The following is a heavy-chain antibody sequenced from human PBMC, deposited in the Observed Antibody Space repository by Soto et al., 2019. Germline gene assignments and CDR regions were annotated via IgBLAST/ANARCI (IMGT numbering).Heavy chain of an antibody. D-gene: IGHD3-10*01. CDR2: IFYSGST. Sequence: QVQLQESGPGLVKPSETLSLTCTVSGGSISSYYWSWIRQPPGKGLEWIWYIFYSGSTNYNPSLKSRVTLSVDTSKNQFSLKLSSVTAADTAVYYCARRYGSFFDIWGQGTMVTVSS. V-gene: IGHV4-59*08. CDR3: ARRYGSFFDI. CDR1: GGSISSYY. J-gene: IGHJ3*02.